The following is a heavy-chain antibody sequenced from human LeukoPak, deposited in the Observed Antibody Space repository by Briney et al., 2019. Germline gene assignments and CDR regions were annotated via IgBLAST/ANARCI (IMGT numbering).Heavy chain of an antibody. Sequence: PSETLSLTCTVSGDSISSDYWNWIRQPPGKGLEWIGYIYYSGSTTYNPSLKSRVTILVDTSKNQFSLNLRSVTAADTAVYYCARGTFGGVISNWGQGTLVTVSS. J-gene: IGHJ4*02. V-gene: IGHV4-59*01. CDR1: GDSISSDY. CDR2: IYYSGST. D-gene: IGHD3-16*02. CDR3: ARGTFGGVISN.